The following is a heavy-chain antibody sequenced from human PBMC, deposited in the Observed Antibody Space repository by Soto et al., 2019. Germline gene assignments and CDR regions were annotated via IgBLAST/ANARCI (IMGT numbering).Heavy chain of an antibody. J-gene: IGHJ2*01. D-gene: IGHD4-4*01. V-gene: IGHV3-30-3*01. CDR3: ARPLWRDDYNWGYFDL. CDR2: ISYDGSNK. Sequence: QVQLVESEGGVVQPVRSLRLSCAASGFTFSSYAMHWVRQAPGKGLEWVAVISYDGSNKYYADSVKGRFTISRDNSKNTLYLQMNSLRTEDTAVYYCARPLWRDDYNWGYFDLWGRGTLVTVSS. CDR1: GFTFSSYA.